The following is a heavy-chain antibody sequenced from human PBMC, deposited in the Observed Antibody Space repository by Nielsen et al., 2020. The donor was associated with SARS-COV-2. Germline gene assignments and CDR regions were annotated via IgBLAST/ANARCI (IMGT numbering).Heavy chain of an antibody. D-gene: IGHD1-26*01. J-gene: IGHJ4*02. V-gene: IGHV3-33*05. CDR3: AKRWELAY. CDR1: GFTFSSYG. CDR2: ISYDGSNK. Sequence: GGSLRLSCAASGFTFSSYGMHWVRQAPGKGLEWVAVISYDGSNKYYADSVKGRFTISRDNSKNTLYLQMNSLRAEDTAVYYCAKRWELAYWGQGTLVTVSS.